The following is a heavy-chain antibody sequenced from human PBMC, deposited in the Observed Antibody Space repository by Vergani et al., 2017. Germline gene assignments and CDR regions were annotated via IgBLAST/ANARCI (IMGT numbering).Heavy chain of an antibody. V-gene: IGHV1-69*04. CDR2: IIPILGIA. CDR3: ARSGRGKADAFYI. Sequence: QVQLVQSGAEVKKPGSSVKVSCKASGGTFSSYAISWVRQAPGKGLELMGRIIPILGIANYAQKFQGRVTITADKSTSTAYMELSSLRSEDTAVYYCARSGRGKADAFYIWGQGTMVTVSS. J-gene: IGHJ3*02. D-gene: IGHD3-10*01. CDR1: GGTFSSYA.